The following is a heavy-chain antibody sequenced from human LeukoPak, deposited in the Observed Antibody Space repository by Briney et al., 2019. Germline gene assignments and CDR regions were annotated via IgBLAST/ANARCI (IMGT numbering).Heavy chain of an antibody. V-gene: IGHV3-30-3*01. D-gene: IGHD6-6*01. CDR3: ARDLGSWQLASQGWFDP. J-gene: IGHJ5*02. CDR2: ISYDGSNK. Sequence: GGALRLSCAASGVTFSSYAMHWVRQAPGKGLEWVAVISYDGSNKYYADSVKGRFTISRDNSKNTLYLQMNSLRAEDTAVYYCARDLGSWQLASQGWFDPWGPGTLVPVSS. CDR1: GVTFSSYA.